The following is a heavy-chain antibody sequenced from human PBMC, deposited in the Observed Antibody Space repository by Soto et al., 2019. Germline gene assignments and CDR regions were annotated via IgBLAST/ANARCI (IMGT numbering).Heavy chain of an antibody. Sequence: GSVKVSCKASGYTFTSYGISWVRQAPGQGLEWMGWISAYNGNTNYAQKLQGRVTMTTDTSTSTAYMELRSLRSDDTAVYYCARDRTLEWLGNLYNWFDPWGQGTLVTVPQ. CDR3: ARDRTLEWLGNLYNWFDP. V-gene: IGHV1-18*01. CDR2: ISAYNGNT. D-gene: IGHD3-3*01. J-gene: IGHJ5*02. CDR1: GYTFTSYG.